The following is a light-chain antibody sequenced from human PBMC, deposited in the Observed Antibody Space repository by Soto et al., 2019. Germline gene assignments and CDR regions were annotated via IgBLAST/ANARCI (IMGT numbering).Light chain of an antibody. J-gene: IGKJ5*01. CDR1: QSVSSY. Sequence: EIVLTQSPATLSLSPGERATLSCRASQSVSSYLAWYQQKPVQAPRLLIYDASNRVTGIPARFSGSGSGTDFTLTISSLEPEDFAVYYCQQRSNWPSITFGQGTRLEIK. V-gene: IGKV3-11*01. CDR2: DAS. CDR3: QQRSNWPSIT.